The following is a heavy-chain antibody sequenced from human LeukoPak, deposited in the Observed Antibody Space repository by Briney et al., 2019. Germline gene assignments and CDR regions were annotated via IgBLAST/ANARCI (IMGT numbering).Heavy chain of an antibody. CDR2: IYTSGST. V-gene: IGHV4-61*02. CDR1: GGSISSGSYD. J-gene: IGHJ3*02. D-gene: IGHD5-24*01. Sequence: SQTLSLTCTVSGGSISSGSYDWSWIRQPAGKGLEWIGRIYTSGSTNYNPSLKSRVTISVDTSKTQFSLKLSSVTAADTAVYCCAEEGDGYNYGAFDIWGQGTMVTVSS. CDR3: AEEGDGYNYGAFDI.